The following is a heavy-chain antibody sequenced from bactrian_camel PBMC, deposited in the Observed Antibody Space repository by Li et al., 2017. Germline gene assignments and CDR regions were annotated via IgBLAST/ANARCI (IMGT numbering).Heavy chain of an antibody. Sequence: QLVESGGGSVQPGGSLRLSCLTSIYTLSTSCMGWFRQAPGQGREGIVLIGADGSTSYADSVKGRFIVSKDYAKNTLNLQMNSLKPEDTAMYYCAAEGSCGSAVTPGPGHDYRYWGQGTQVTVS. CDR1: IYTLSTSC. V-gene: IGHV3S33*01. CDR3: AAEGSCGSAVTPGPGHDYRY. D-gene: IGHD7*01. J-gene: IGHJ4*01. CDR2: LIGADGST.